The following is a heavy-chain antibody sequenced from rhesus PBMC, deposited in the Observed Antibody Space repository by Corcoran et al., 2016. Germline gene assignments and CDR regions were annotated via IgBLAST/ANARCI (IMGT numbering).Heavy chain of an antibody. Sequence: QVQLQESGPGLVKPSETLSLTCAVSGGSINSNYGGWIRQPPGKGLDGVGRISGSGGSTDTNPALKSRVTISTDTSKNQFSLKLNSVTAADTAVYYCARGSSNYPYWGQGVLVTVSS. CDR2: ISGSGGST. CDR1: GGSINSNY. D-gene: IGHD4-23*01. CDR3: ARGSSNYPY. V-gene: IGHV4-173*01. J-gene: IGHJ4*01.